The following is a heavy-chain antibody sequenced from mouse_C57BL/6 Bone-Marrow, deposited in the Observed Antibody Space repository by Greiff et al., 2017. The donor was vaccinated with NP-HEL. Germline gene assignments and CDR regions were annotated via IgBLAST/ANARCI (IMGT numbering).Heavy chain of an antibody. CDR1: GFTFSSYA. CDR3: ARGGGLRRGDY. Sequence: VQLKESGGGLVKPGGSLKLSCAASGFTFSSYAMSWVRQTPEKRLEWVATISDGGSYTYYPDNVKGRFTISRDNAKNNLYLQMSHLKAEDTAMYDCARGGGLRRGDYWGQGTTLTVSS. D-gene: IGHD2-4*01. J-gene: IGHJ2*01. CDR2: ISDGGSYT. V-gene: IGHV5-4*01.